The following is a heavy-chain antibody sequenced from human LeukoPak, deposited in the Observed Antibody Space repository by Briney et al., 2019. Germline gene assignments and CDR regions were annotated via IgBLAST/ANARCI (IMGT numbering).Heavy chain of an antibody. D-gene: IGHD4-23*01. CDR2: ISYDGINK. J-gene: IGHJ4*02. Sequence: PGGSLRLSCAASGFSFSSYGMHWVRQAPGKGLEWVAVISYDGINKRYADSVKGRFTISRDNSKSSMYLQMNSLRADDTAVYYCAKEDLVVTFDYWGQGTLVSVSS. CDR1: GFSFSSYG. V-gene: IGHV3-30*18. CDR3: AKEDLVVTFDY.